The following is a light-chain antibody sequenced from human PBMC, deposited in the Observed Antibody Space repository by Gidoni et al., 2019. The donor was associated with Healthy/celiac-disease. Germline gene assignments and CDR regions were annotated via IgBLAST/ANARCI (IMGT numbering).Light chain of an antibody. CDR1: QSISSY. CDR3: QQCYSTPHT. V-gene: IGKV1-39*01. J-gene: IGKJ1*01. CDR2: AAS. Sequence: DVQMTQSPSSLSASVGARVTITRRRRQSISSYLNWYQQKPGKAPKLLIYAASSLQSGVPSRFSGSGSGTDFTLTISSLQPEDFATYYCQQCYSTPHTFGQGTKVEIK.